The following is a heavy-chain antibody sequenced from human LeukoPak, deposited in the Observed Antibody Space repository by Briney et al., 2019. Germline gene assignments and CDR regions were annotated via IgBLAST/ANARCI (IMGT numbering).Heavy chain of an antibody. CDR1: GCTFSSYW. V-gene: IGHV3-74*01. J-gene: IGHJ4*02. D-gene: IGHD3-22*01. CDR3: ARAGVTYYYDSTFDY. Sequence: GGSLRLSCAASGCTFSSYWMHGVRQAPGKGLVWVSRINSDGSSTSYADSVKGRFTISRDNAKNTLYLQMNSLRAEDTAVYYCARAGVTYYYDSTFDYWGQGTLVTVSS. CDR2: INSDGSST.